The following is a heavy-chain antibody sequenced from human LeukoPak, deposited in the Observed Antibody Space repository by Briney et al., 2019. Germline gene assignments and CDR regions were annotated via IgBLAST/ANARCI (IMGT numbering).Heavy chain of an antibody. CDR1: GYTFTSYY. D-gene: IGHD4/OR15-4a*01. CDR3: ARSGDYIAANDY. Sequence: ASVKVSCKATGYTFTSYYMHWVRQAPGQGLEWMGWMNPNSGNTGYAQKFQGRVTMTRNTSISTAYMELSSLRSEDTAVYYCARSGDYIAANDYWGQGTLVTVSS. J-gene: IGHJ4*02. V-gene: IGHV1-8*02. CDR2: MNPNSGNT.